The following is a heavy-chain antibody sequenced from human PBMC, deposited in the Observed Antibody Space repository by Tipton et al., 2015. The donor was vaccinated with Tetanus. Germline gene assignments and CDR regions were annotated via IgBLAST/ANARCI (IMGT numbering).Heavy chain of an antibody. CDR3: ARVGYYYYYMDV. CDR1: VGSISSGDYY. CDR2: IYKSGNT. V-gene: IGHV4-30-4*01. D-gene: IGHD3-22*01. Sequence: LRLSCTVSVGSISSGDYYWSWVRQSPGEGLEWIGHIYKSGNTYYKPSLKSRVVISIDASKNQFSLKLNSMTAADTAVYYCARVGYYYYYMDVWGXGTTVTVSS. J-gene: IGHJ6*03.